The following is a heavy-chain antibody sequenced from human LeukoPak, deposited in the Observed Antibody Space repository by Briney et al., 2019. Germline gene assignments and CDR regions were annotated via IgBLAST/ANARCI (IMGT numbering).Heavy chain of an antibody. J-gene: IGHJ4*03. CDR1: GFTFSSYA. CDR3: AKGVAGYFDY. CDR2: ISYDGSNK. Sequence: PGRSLRLSCAASGFTFSSYAMHWVRQAPGKGLEWVAVISYDGSNKYYADSVKGRFTISRDNSKNTLYLQMNSLRAEDTAVYYCAKGVAGYFDYWGQGTLVTVSS. D-gene: IGHD5/OR15-5a*01. V-gene: IGHV3-30-3*01.